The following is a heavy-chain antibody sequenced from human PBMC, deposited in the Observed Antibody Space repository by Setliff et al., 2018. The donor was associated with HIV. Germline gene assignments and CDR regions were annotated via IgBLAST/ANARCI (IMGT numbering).Heavy chain of an antibody. CDR3: TRDHTPPPNYDFWSGQLDLRNIFYYMDV. Sequence: ASVKVSCQASGYTFTSYDINWVRQATGQGLEWMGCINCNAGNPTYAHGFTGRFVFSVDTPVSTAYLRIFNLKAEDTAVYYCTRDHTPPPNYDFWSGQLDLRNIFYYMDVWGTGSPVTVSS. CDR2: INCNAGNP. CDR1: GYTFTSYD. V-gene: IGHV7-4-1*01. J-gene: IGHJ6*03. D-gene: IGHD3-3*01.